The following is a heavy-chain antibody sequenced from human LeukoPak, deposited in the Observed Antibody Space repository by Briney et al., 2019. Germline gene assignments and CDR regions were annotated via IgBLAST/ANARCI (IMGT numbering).Heavy chain of an antibody. J-gene: IGHJ4*02. Sequence: PGGSLRLSCAASGFTVSSNYMSWVRQAPGKGLEWVSVIYSGGSTYYAGSVKGRFTISRDNSKNTLYLQMNSLRAEDTAVYYCARDGSGSQTGYFDYWGQGTLVTVSS. CDR1: GFTVSSNY. CDR3: ARDGSGSQTGYFDY. CDR2: IYSGGST. V-gene: IGHV3-53*01. D-gene: IGHD1-26*01.